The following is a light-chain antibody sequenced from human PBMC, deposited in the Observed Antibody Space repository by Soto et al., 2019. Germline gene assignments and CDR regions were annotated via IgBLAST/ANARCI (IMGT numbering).Light chain of an antibody. Sequence: EIVLTQSPGTLSLSPGERATLSCRASQSVGGSYVGWYQQKPGQGPRLLIYGAYSRATGIPDRFSGSGSGTDFVLTISRLEPEDFAVYYCQLFGSSRTFGQGTKVDNK. J-gene: IGKJ1*01. CDR1: QSVGGSY. CDR3: QLFGSSRT. V-gene: IGKV3-20*01. CDR2: GAY.